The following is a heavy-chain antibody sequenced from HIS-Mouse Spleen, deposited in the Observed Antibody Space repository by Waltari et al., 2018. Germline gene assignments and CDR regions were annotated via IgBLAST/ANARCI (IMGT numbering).Heavy chain of an antibody. V-gene: IGHV4-34*01. CDR1: GGSFSGYY. CDR2: INHSGST. CDR3: ARGQRELHWFDP. J-gene: IGHJ5*02. D-gene: IGHD1-26*01. Sequence: QVQLQQWGAGLLKPSETLSLTCAVYGGSFSGYYWTWIRQPPGKGLEWIGEINHSGSTNDNPSRKRRVTISVDTSKNQFYLKLSSVTAADTAVYYCARGQRELHWFDPWGQGTLVTVSS.